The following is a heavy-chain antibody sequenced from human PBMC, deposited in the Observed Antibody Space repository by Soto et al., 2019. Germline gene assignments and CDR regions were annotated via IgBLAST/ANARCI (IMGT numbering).Heavy chain of an antibody. CDR3: ASRITGSPHYYYGMDV. Sequence: QVQLVQSGAEVKKPGSSVKVSCKASGGTFSSYAINWVRQAPGQGLEWMGGISPIFGTADYAQKFQGRVTITADESTSTAYMELSSLRSEDTAVYYCASRITGSPHYYYGMDVWGQGTTVTVSS. V-gene: IGHV1-69*12. CDR1: GGTFSSYA. CDR2: ISPIFGTA. D-gene: IGHD1-20*01. J-gene: IGHJ6*02.